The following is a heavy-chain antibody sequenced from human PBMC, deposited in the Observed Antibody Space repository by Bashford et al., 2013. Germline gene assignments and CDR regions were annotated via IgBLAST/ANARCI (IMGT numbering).Heavy chain of an antibody. V-gene: IGHV5-51*01. CDR3: ARRRTSRPPSAVDV. CDR2: IYPADSDT. Sequence: GESLKISCKASGYIFTTYWIGWVRQMPGKGLEWMGIIYPADSDTTYSPAFQGQVLISVDKSINTAYLQWDSLKTSDTAVYYCARRRTSRPPSAVDVWGRGDNGHRLL. D-gene: IGHD2-8*01. J-gene: IGHJ3*01. CDR1: GYIFTTYW.